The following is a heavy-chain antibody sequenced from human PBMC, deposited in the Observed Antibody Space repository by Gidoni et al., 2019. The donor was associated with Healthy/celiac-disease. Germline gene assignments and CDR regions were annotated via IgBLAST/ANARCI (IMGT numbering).Heavy chain of an antibody. CDR2: FYYSGST. D-gene: IGHD3-22*01. CDR1: GGSISIGGYY. V-gene: IGHV4-31*03. CDR3: ARDLSYYENWFDP. J-gene: IGHJ5*02. Sequence: QVQLQESGPGLVKPSQTLSLTCTVSGGSISIGGYYWSWIRQHPGKGLEWIWYFYYSGSTYYNPSLKSRVTISVDTYKNQFSLKLSSVTAADTAVYYCARDLSYYENWFDPWGQGTLVTVSS.